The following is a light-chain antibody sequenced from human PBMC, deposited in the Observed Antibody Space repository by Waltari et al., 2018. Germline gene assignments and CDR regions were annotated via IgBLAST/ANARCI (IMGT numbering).Light chain of an antibody. CDR1: SSDVGSHNF. V-gene: IGLV2-23*01. Sequence: QSALTQPASVSGSPGQSITISCTESSSDVGSHNFVSWYQQHPGKAPKVMIYEDNKRPAGLSNHFSGSKSGNTASLTISGLQADVEADYYCCSYAGGSPRWVFGGGTKLTVL. J-gene: IGLJ3*02. CDR3: CSYAGGSPRWV. CDR2: EDN.